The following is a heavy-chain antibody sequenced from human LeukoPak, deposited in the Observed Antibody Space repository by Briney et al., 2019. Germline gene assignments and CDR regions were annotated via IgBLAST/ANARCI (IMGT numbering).Heavy chain of an antibody. CDR3: AKDLFLYGSSGYPRCPDY. J-gene: IGHJ4*02. V-gene: IGHV3-30*18. CDR2: ISYDGSNK. Sequence: QAGRSLRLSCAASGFTFSSYGIHWVRQAPGKGLEWVAVISYDGSNKYYADSVKGRFSISRDDSKNTLYLQMNSLITEDTAVYYCAKDLFLYGSSGYPRCPDYWGQGTLVTVSS. D-gene: IGHD3-22*01. CDR1: GFTFSSYG.